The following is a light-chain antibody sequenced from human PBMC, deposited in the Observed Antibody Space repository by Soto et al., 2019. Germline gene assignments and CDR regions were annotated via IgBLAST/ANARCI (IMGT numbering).Light chain of an antibody. V-gene: IGKV1-13*02. CDR3: QQFNSDPPMYT. CDR2: DAS. CDR1: QGVSSA. J-gene: IGKJ2*01. Sequence: ASQLTQSPSSLSASVGDRVTITCRASQGVSSAIAWYQQKPGEAPKVLIYDASNLESGVPSRFSGSGSGTDFTLTISSLQPEDFATYYCQQFNSDPPMYTFGQGTKLEIK.